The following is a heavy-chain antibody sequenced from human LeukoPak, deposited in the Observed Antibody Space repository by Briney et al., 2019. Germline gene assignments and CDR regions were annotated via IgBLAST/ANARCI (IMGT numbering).Heavy chain of an antibody. Sequence: SETLSLTCAVYGGSFSGYYWSWIRQLPGKGLEWSGEINQSGSTNYNPSLKSRVTISVDKSKNQFSLKLSSVTAADTAVYYCARDLFTIFGYSYGSDAFDIWGQGTMVTVSS. D-gene: IGHD5-18*01. J-gene: IGHJ3*02. V-gene: IGHV4-34*01. CDR1: GGSFSGYY. CDR2: INQSGST. CDR3: ARDLFTIFGYSYGSDAFDI.